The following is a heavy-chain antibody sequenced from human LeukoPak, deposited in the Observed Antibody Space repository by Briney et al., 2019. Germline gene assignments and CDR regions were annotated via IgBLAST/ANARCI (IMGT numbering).Heavy chain of an antibody. D-gene: IGHD1-26*01. CDR3: ARVAMSGIGSDDF. J-gene: IGHJ4*02. CDR2: ISAYNGDT. CDR1: GYTFTSYG. V-gene: IGHV1-18*01. Sequence: ASVKVSCKASGYTFTSYGINWVRQAPGQGLEWMGWISAYNGDTNYAQKLQGRVTITTDTSTSTAYMELSRLKSDDPAVYYCARVAMSGIGSDDFWGQGTLVTASS.